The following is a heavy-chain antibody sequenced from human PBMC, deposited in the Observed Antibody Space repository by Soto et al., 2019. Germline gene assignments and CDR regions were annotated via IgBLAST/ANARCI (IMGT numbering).Heavy chain of an antibody. CDR3: ASIAAAGTGATYYYYGMDV. D-gene: IGHD6-13*01. Sequence: SETLSLTCTVSGGSISSGDYYWGWIRQPPGKGLEWIGYIYYSGSTYYNPSLKSRVTISVDTSKNQFSLKLSSVTAADTAVYYCASIAAAGTGATYYYYGMDVWGQGTTVTVSS. J-gene: IGHJ6*02. CDR2: IYYSGST. V-gene: IGHV4-30-4*01. CDR1: GGSISSGDYY.